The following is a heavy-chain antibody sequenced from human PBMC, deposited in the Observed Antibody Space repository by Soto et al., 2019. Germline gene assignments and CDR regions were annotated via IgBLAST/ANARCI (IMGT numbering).Heavy chain of an antibody. Sequence: QITLKESGPTLVKPTQTLTLTCTFSGFSLTSTAVGVNWIRQPPGKALQWLALIYWNDDNQYNPSLKSRLTITKDTSKNQVVLTMTNMDPVDTATDYGAHGRGWVSDYWGQGTLVTVSP. D-gene: IGHD6-19*01. CDR2: IYWNDDN. CDR3: AHGRGWVSDY. V-gene: IGHV2-5*01. J-gene: IGHJ4*02. CDR1: GFSLTSTAVG.